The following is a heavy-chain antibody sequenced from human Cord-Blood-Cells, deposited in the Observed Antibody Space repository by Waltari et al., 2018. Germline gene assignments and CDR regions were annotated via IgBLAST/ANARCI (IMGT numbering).Heavy chain of an antibody. Sequence: EVQLVESGGGLVKPGGSLRLSCAASGFTFSSYRMTWVRQAPGKGLEWVSSISSSSSYIYYADSVKGRFTISRDNAKNSLYLQMNSLRAEDTAVYYCARDPVTTVTYYFDYWGQGTLVTVSS. CDR3: ARDPVTTVTYYFDY. J-gene: IGHJ4*02. CDR2: ISSSSSYI. CDR1: GFTFSSYR. V-gene: IGHV3-21*01. D-gene: IGHD4-4*01.